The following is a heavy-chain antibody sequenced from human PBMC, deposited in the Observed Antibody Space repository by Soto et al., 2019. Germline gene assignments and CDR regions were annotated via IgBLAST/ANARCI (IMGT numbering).Heavy chain of an antibody. Sequence: EVQLLESGGGLVQPGGSLRLSCAASGFTFSTYAMSWVRQAPGKGLELVSVSGSAAKTYYADSVKGRFTISRDNSKNTLNLQMNSLRTYDTAVYYCAKDRPVGLGREGGCDYWGQGTLVTVSS. CDR2: SGSAAKT. D-gene: IGHD1-26*01. CDR1: GFTFSTYA. J-gene: IGHJ4*02. V-gene: IGHV3-23*01. CDR3: AKDRPVGLGREGGCDY.